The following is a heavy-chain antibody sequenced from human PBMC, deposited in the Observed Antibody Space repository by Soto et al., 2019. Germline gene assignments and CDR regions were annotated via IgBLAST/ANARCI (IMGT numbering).Heavy chain of an antibody. Sequence: PSETLSLTCTVSGGSVSNYYWSWIRQPPGKGLEWIGYIHYSGITKYNPPLKSRVTISVDTSKNQFSLELISVTAAGTAVYYCARVVGSGYSDYWGQGALVTVSS. CDR1: GGSVSNYY. CDR2: IHYSGIT. D-gene: IGHD3-22*01. CDR3: ARVVGSGYSDY. J-gene: IGHJ4*02. V-gene: IGHV4-59*02.